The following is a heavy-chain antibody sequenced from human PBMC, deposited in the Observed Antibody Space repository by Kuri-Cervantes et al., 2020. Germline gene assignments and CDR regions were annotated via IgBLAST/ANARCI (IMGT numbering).Heavy chain of an antibody. CDR1: GYSFTSYW. J-gene: IGHJ3*02. CDR3: ARLLPYCSSTSCFADAFDI. V-gene: IGHV5-51*01. CDR2: IYPGDSDT. D-gene: IGHD2-2*01. Sequence: KVSCKGSGYSFTSYWIGWVRQMPGKGLEWMGIIYPGDSDTRYSPSFQGQVTISADKSISTAYLQWSSLKASDTAMYYCARLLPYCSSTSCFADAFDIWGQGTIVTVSS.